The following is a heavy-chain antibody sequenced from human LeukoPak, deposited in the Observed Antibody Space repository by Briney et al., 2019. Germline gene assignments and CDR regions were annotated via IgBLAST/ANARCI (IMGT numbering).Heavy chain of an antibody. J-gene: IGHJ3*02. V-gene: IGHV4-34*01. CDR2: INHSGST. Sequence: PGGSLRLSCAASGFTVSSNYMSWVRQPPGKGLEWIGEINHSGSTNYNPSLKSRVTISVDTSKNQFSLKLSSVTAADTAVYYCARLGRDGSDDAFDIWGQGTMVTVSS. CDR1: GFTVSSNY. D-gene: IGHD5-24*01. CDR3: ARLGRDGSDDAFDI.